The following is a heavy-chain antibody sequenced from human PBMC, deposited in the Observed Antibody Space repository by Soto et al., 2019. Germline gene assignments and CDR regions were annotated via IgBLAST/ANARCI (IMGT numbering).Heavy chain of an antibody. D-gene: IGHD3-16*01. CDR3: ALRLGDPGRLYFDD. Sequence: QVQLQESGPGLVKPSQTLSLTCTVSGGSISSGGYYWSWIRQHPGKGLEWIGYIFYSGSTYYNPSLKSRVTTSVDTSKNQFSLKLSSVTAADTAVYYCALRLGDPGRLYFDDWGQGTLVTVSS. CDR2: IFYSGST. V-gene: IGHV4-31*03. CDR1: GGSISSGGYY. J-gene: IGHJ4*02.